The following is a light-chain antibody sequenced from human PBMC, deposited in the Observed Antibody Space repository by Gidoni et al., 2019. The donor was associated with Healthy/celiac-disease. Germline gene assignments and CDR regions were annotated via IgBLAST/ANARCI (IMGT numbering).Light chain of an antibody. V-gene: IGLV2-14*01. CDR3: SSYTSSSTLEV. Sequence: QSALTQPAPVSGSPVQSITISCTGTSSDVGGYNYVSWYQQHPGKAPKLMIYDVSNRPSGVSNRFSGSKSGNTASLTISGLQAEDEADYYCSSYTSSSTLEVFGGGTKLTVL. J-gene: IGLJ3*02. CDR1: SSDVGGYNY. CDR2: DVS.